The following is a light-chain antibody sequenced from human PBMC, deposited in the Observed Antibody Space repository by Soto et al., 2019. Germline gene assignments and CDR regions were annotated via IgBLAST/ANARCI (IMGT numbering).Light chain of an antibody. J-gene: IGLJ1*01. CDR3: FSHRGGDSHV. CDR1: SSDVGAYNY. Sequence: QSALTQPASVSGSPGQSITISCTGTSSDVGAYNYVSWYQQYPGKAPKLMIYGVTNRPSGVSNRFSGSKTGNTASLTISGLQAEDEVDYYCFSHRGGDSHVFGTGTKLTVL. CDR2: GVT. V-gene: IGLV2-14*01.